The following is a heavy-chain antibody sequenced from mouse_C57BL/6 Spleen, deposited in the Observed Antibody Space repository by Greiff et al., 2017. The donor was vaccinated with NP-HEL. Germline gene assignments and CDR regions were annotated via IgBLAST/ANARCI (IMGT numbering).Heavy chain of an antibody. CDR3: ARGDGGSRLDY. V-gene: IGHV1-4*01. J-gene: IGHJ2*01. CDR2: INPSSGYT. CDR1: GYTFTSYT. D-gene: IGHD1-1*01. Sequence: QVQLKESGAELARPGASVKMSCKASGYTFTSYTMHWVKQRPGQGLEWIGYINPSSGYTKYNQKFKDKATLTADKSSSTAYMQLSSLTSEDSAVYYCARGDGGSRLDYWGQGTTLTVSS.